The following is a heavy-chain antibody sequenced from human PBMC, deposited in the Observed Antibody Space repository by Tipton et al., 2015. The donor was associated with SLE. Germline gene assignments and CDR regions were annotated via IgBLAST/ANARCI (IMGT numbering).Heavy chain of an antibody. D-gene: IGHD6-6*01. CDR3: ARVRISARPGFDY. CDR2: VYYSGYT. J-gene: IGHJ4*02. CDR1: GGSIRSSNYY. V-gene: IGHV4-39*07. Sequence: TLSLTCTVSGGSIRSSNYYWGWIRQPPGKGLEWIGSVYYSGYTFYNPSLKSRVTISGDTSKNQFSLKLSSVTAADTAVYYCARVRISARPGFDYWGQGTLVTVSS.